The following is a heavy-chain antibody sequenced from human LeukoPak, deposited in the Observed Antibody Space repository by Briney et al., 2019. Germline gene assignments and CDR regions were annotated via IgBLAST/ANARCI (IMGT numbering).Heavy chain of an antibody. D-gene: IGHD2-21*02. V-gene: IGHV4-39*07. J-gene: IGHJ3*02. CDR2: ISYSGST. CDR3: ARFRGCGGDCYSWGNDAFDI. Sequence: SETLSLTCTVSGVSISSSSYYWGWIRQPPGKGLEWIASISYSGSTYYNPSLKSRVTIPVDTSKNQFSLKLNSVTAADTAVYYCARFRGCGGDCYSWGNDAFDIWGQGTMVAVSS. CDR1: GVSISSSSYY.